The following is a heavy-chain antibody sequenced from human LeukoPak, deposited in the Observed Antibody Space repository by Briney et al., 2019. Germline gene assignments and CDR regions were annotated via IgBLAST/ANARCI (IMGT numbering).Heavy chain of an antibody. CDR2: TCYSGST. J-gene: IGHJ3*02. D-gene: IGHD2-15*01. V-gene: IGHV4-31*03. Sequence: SETLSLTCTVSGGSISSGGYYWSWIRQHPGKGLEWIGYTCYSGSTYYNPSLKSRVTISVDTSKNQFSLKLSSVTAADTAVYYCARRGVVVVAHAFDIWGQGTMVTVSS. CDR3: ARRGVVVVAHAFDI. CDR1: GGSISSGGYY.